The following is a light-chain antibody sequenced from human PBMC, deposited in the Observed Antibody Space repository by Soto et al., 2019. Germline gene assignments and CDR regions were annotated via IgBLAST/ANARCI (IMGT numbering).Light chain of an antibody. CDR2: GAS. CDR1: HTISSSY. V-gene: IGKV3-20*01. J-gene: IGKJ1*01. Sequence: EIVFTQSPGTLSLSPGERATLSCRASHTISSSYLAWFQQKHGQAPRLLIYGASSRAAGIPDRFSGSWSGTDGTLTISRLETEDGEVYDCQQYGRSPQTFGQGTKVDIK. CDR3: QQYGRSPQT.